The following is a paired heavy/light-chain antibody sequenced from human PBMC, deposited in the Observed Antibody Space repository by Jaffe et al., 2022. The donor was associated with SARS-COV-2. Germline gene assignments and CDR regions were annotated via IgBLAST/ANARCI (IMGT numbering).Heavy chain of an antibody. J-gene: IGHJ5*02. Sequence: QITLKESGPTLVKPTQTLTLTCTFSGFSLSTSGVGVGWIRQPPGKALEWLALIYWDDDKRYSPSLKSRLTITKDTSKNQVVLTMTNMDPVDTATYYCAHSGRIQLWLPHSGNWFDPWGQGTLVTVSS. CDR1: GFSLSTSGVG. CDR2: IYWDDDK. V-gene: IGHV2-5*02. D-gene: IGHD5-18*01. CDR3: AHSGRIQLWLPHSGNWFDP.
Light chain of an antibody. Sequence: VIWMTQSPSLLSASTGDRVTISCRMSQGISSYLAWYQQKPGKAPELLIYAASTLQSGVPSRFSGSGSGTDFTLTISCLQSEDFATYYCQQYYSFPFTFGPGTKVDIK. CDR3: QQYYSFPFT. V-gene: IGKV1D-8*01. CDR1: QGISSY. J-gene: IGKJ3*01. CDR2: AAS.